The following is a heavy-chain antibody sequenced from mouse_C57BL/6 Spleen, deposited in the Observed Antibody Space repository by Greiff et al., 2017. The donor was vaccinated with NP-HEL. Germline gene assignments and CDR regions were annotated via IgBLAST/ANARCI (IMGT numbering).Heavy chain of an antibody. D-gene: IGHD3-3*01. CDR3: ARGGDAPFDY. Sequence: QVQLKQPGAELVMPGASVKLSCKASGYTFTSYWMHWVKQRPGQGLEWIGEIDPSDSYTNYNQKFKGKSTLTVDKSSSTAYMQLSSLTSEDSAVYYCARGGDAPFDYWGQGTTLTVSS. CDR2: IDPSDSYT. J-gene: IGHJ2*01. CDR1: GYTFTSYW. V-gene: IGHV1-69*01.